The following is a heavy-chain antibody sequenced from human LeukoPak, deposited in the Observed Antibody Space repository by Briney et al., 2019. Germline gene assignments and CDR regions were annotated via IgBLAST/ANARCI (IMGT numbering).Heavy chain of an antibody. J-gene: IGHJ3*02. V-gene: IGHV4-38-2*02. D-gene: IGHD6-13*01. CDR3: ARGAAAAGTTAFDI. CDR2: IYHSGST. Sequence: SETLSLTCTVSGYSISSGYYWGWIRQPPGKGLEWIGSIYHSGSTYYNPSLKSRVTISVDTSKNQFSLKLSSVTAADTAVYYCARGAAAAGTTAFDIWGQGTMVTVSS. CDR1: GYSISSGYY.